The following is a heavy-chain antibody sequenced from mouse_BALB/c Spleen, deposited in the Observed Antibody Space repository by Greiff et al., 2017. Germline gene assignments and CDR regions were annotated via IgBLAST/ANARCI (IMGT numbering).Heavy chain of an antibody. CDR2: SRNKANDYTT. V-gene: IGHV7-1*02. D-gene: IGHD2-3*01. Sequence: EVKVVESGGGLVQPGGSLRLSCATSGFTFSDFYMEWVRQPPGKRLEWIAASRNKANDYTTEYSASVKGRFIVSRDTSQSILYLQMNALRAEDTAIYYCARDAGDGYTWFAYWGQGTLVTVSA. CDR3: ARDAGDGYTWFAY. CDR1: GFTFSDFY. J-gene: IGHJ3*01.